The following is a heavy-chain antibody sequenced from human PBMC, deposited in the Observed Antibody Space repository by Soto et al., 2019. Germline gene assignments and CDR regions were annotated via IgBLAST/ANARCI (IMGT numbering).Heavy chain of an antibody. CDR2: SSATGAGT. V-gene: IGHV3-23*01. CDR3: AKDRRAGGNYGFYSDF. CDR1: GFTFSTYT. D-gene: IGHD1-7*01. J-gene: IGHJ4*02. Sequence: VQESGGGLVKPGGSLRVSCAASGFTFSTYTMNWVRQAPGKGLEWVSFSSATGAGTYYADSVKGRFTISRDNSKNTLYLQMTSLRADDTAVYYCAKDRRAGGNYGFYSDFWGQGALVIVSS.